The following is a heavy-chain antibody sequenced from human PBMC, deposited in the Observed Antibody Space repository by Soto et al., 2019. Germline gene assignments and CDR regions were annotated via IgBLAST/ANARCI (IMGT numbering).Heavy chain of an antibody. D-gene: IGHD5-18*01. CDR1: GFTFSSCG. CDR3: ARIQLNYYYGMDV. Sequence: QVQLVESGGGVVQPGRSLRLSCAASGFTFSSCGMHWVRQAPGKGLEWVAVIWYDGSNKYYADSVKGRFTISRDNSKNTLYLQMNSLRAEDTAVYYCARIQLNYYYGMDVWGQGTTVTVSS. V-gene: IGHV3-33*01. J-gene: IGHJ6*02. CDR2: IWYDGSNK.